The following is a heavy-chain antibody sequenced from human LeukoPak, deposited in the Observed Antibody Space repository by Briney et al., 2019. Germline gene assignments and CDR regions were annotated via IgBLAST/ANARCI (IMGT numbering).Heavy chain of an antibody. Sequence: PGRSLRLSCAASGFTFDDYAMHWVRQAPGKGLEWASGISWNSGSIGYADSVKGRFTISRDNAKNSLYLQMNSLGAEDMALYYCAKAGLTTVTTYFDYWGQGTLVTVSS. V-gene: IGHV3-9*03. CDR1: GFTFDDYA. D-gene: IGHD4-17*01. CDR2: ISWNSGSI. CDR3: AKAGLTTVTTYFDY. J-gene: IGHJ4*02.